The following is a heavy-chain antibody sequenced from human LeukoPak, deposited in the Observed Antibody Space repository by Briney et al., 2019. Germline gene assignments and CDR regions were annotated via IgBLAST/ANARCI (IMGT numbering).Heavy chain of an antibody. Sequence: GGSLRLSCAASGFTFSTYAMNWVRQAPGKGLEWVSTINHNGGNTYYADSVKGRFTISRDNSKNTLYLQMNSLRAEDTAVYYCAKARRIQLWLSWGQGTLVTVSS. CDR1: GFTFSTYA. CDR3: AKARRIQLWLS. D-gene: IGHD5-18*01. V-gene: IGHV3-23*01. CDR2: INHNGGNT. J-gene: IGHJ5*02.